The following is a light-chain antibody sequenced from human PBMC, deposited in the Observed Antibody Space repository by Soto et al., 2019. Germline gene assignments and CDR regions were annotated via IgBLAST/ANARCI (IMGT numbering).Light chain of an antibody. V-gene: IGKV1-5*01. CDR2: DAS. CDR3: QQYNTYSGT. J-gene: IGKJ1*01. CDR1: QSVSNW. Sequence: DIQMTQSPSTLSASVGDRVTIPCRASQSVSNWLAWYQQKPGKAPKFLIYDASTLKSGVPSRFSGSGSGTEFTLTISSLQPDDFATYYCQQYNTYSGTFGQGTKVDI.